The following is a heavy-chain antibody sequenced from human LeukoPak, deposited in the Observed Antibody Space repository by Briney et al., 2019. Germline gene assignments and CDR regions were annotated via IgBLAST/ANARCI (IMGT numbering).Heavy chain of an antibody. CDR2: INQSGYN. V-gene: IGHV4-34*01. J-gene: IGHJ4*02. Sequence: PSETLSLTCAVYGGSFSGYYWSWIRQSPGKGLEWIGEINQSGYNNYNPSLKSRVTILAEMSKNQFSLKLSSVTAADTAVYYCAIRRGYSGYDYWGQGTLVTVSS. CDR3: AIRRGYSGYDY. CDR1: GGSFSGYY. D-gene: IGHD5-12*01.